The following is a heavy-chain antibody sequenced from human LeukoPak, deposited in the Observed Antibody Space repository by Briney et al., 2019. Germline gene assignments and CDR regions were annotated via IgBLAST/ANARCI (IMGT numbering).Heavy chain of an antibody. CDR1: GYPFTTSW. CDR2: IYAGNSDA. V-gene: IGHV5-51*01. CDR3: AIINHPDGRVY. Sequence: GESLKISCQGFGYPFTTSWIGWVRQLPGKGLEWTAIIYAGNSDAKYSPSFQGQVSISTDRSISTAYLRWSSLKASDTAIYYCAIINHPDGRVYWGQGTLVTVSS. J-gene: IGHJ4*02. D-gene: IGHD5-24*01.